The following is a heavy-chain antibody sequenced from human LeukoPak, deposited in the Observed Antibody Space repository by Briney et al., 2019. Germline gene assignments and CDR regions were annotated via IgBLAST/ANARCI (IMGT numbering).Heavy chain of an antibody. CDR3: ARLGTYYYDGSGYYPLTGYFDY. J-gene: IGHJ4*02. CDR2: INPNSGDT. CDR1: GYTFTAYY. D-gene: IGHD3-22*01. Sequence: ASVKVSCKASGYTFTAYYIHWVRQAPGQGLEWMGWINPNSGDTKYEQKFQGRVTMTRDTSISTAYMEVSRLRSDDTAVYYCARLGTYYYDGSGYYPLTGYFDYWGQGPLVTVSS. V-gene: IGHV1-2*02.